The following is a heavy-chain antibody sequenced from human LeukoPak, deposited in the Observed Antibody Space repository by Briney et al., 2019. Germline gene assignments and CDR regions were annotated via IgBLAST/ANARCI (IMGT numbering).Heavy chain of an antibody. CDR2: IYTSGST. Sequence: SETLSLTCTVSGGSISSGSYYWRWLRQPAGKRLEWIGSIYTSGSTNYNPSLKSRVTISVDTSKNQFSLKLSSVTAADTAVYYCASELAGIFDYWGQGTLVTVSS. CDR3: ASELAGIFDY. V-gene: IGHV4-61*02. D-gene: IGHD3-10*01. CDR1: GGSISSGSYY. J-gene: IGHJ4*02.